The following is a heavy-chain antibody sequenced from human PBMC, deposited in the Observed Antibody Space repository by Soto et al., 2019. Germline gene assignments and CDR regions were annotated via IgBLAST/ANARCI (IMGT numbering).Heavy chain of an antibody. CDR1: GFTFDDYA. Sequence: EVQLVESGGGLVQPGRSLRLSCAASGFTFDDYAMHWVRQAPGKGLEWVSGISWNSGSIGYADSVKGRFTISRDNAKNTLYLQMNSLRAEDMALYYCAKDIGVGDYCSGGSCYSYYYYMDVWGKGTTVTVSS. J-gene: IGHJ6*03. CDR2: ISWNSGSI. D-gene: IGHD2-15*01. CDR3: AKDIGVGDYCSGGSCYSYYYYMDV. V-gene: IGHV3-9*03.